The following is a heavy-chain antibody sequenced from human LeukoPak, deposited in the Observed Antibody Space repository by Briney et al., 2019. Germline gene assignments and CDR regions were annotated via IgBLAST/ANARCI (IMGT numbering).Heavy chain of an antibody. CDR2: ISSTASTR. V-gene: IGHV3-11*01. D-gene: IGHD3-22*01. CDR3: AKVVVGTVIVVASSNFYYYYMDV. J-gene: IGHJ6*03. Sequence: GGSLRLSCAASKFTFSDYYMSWVRQAPGEGLAWVSYISSTASTRYYADSVKGRFTISRDNAKNSLYLQMNSLRAEDTAVYYCAKVVVGTVIVVASSNFYYYYMDVWGKGTTVTISS. CDR1: KFTFSDYY.